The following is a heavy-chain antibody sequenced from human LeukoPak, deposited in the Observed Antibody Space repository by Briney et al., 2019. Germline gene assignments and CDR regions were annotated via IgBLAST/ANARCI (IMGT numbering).Heavy chain of an antibody. D-gene: IGHD2-2*01. V-gene: IGHV3-30*02. Sequence: GSLRLSCAASGFTFTNYGMHWVRQAPGKGLEWVAFIGYDGSNKYYADSVKGRFTISRDNSKNTLYLQMNSLRAEDTAVYYCAKEPVGGYCSSTSCPGGLWGQGTLVTVSS. CDR3: AKEPVGGYCSSTSCPGGL. J-gene: IGHJ4*02. CDR1: GFTFTNYG. CDR2: IGYDGSNK.